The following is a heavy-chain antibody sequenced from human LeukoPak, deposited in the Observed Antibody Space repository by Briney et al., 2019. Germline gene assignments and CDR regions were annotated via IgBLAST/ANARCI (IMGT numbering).Heavy chain of an antibody. J-gene: IGHJ4*02. V-gene: IGHV3-23*01. CDR2: ISGSGGST. Sequence: GGSLRLSCAASGFTFSSYAMSWVRQAPGRGLEWVSAISGSGGSTYYADSVKGRFTISRDNSKSTLYLQMNSLRAEDTAVYYCAKVHGSGSYYPSHYDYWGQGTLVTVSS. D-gene: IGHD3-10*01. CDR3: AKVHGSGSYYPSHYDY. CDR1: GFTFSSYA.